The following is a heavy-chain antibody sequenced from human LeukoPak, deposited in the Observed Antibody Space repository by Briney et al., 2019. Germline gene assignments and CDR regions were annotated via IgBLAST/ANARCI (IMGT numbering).Heavy chain of an antibody. CDR2: IYYSGST. CDR3: ARAGAVAGWVLDY. J-gene: IGHJ4*02. D-gene: IGHD6-19*01. V-gene: IGHV4-59*01. CDR1: GGSISSYY. Sequence: PSETLSLTCTVSGGSISSYYWSSIRQPPGKGLEWIGYIYYSGSTNYNPSLKSRVTISVDTSKNQFSLKLSSVTAADTAVYYCARAGAVAGWVLDYWGQGTLVTVSS.